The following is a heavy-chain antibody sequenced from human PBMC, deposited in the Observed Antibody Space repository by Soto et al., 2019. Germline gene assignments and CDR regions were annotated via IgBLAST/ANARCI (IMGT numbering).Heavy chain of an antibody. D-gene: IGHD3-9*01. J-gene: IGHJ4*02. V-gene: IGHV1-2*02. CDR2: INPNSGGT. CDR1: GYTFTGYY. CDR3: AMGLYYDILTGYYTGLDY. Sequence: ASGKVSCKASGYTFTGYYMHWVRQAPGQGPEWMGWINPNSGGTNYAQKFQGRVTMTRDTSISTAYMELSRLRSDDTAVYYCAMGLYYDILTGYYTGLDYWGQGTLVTVSS.